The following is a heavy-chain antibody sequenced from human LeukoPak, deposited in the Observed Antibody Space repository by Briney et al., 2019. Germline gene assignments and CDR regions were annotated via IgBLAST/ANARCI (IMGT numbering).Heavy chain of an antibody. CDR1: GFTVFNYW. V-gene: IGHV3-7*01. D-gene: IGHD3-10*02. CDR3: AKLGITMIGGV. CDR2: INLDGSQK. Sequence: GGSLRLSCAASGFTVFNYWMSWVRQAPGKGLEWVANINLDGSQKYYVDSLKGRFTISRDNAKNSLYLQMNSLRAEDTAVYYCAKLGITMIGGVWGKGTTVTISS. J-gene: IGHJ6*04.